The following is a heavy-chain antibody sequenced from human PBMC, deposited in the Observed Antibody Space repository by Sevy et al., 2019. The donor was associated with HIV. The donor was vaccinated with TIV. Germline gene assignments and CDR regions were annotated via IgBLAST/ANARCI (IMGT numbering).Heavy chain of an antibody. CDR1: GFAFYDHS. D-gene: IGHD2-8*01. V-gene: IGHV3-23*01. Sequence: GGSLRLSCAASGFAFYDHSMRWIRQAPGKGLEWVATLSFGCGKINYADSMKSLFTISRENSKNSFYLQMDNLRVEDTALYYCAREGCTRPHDYWGQGTRVTVSS. CDR2: LSFGCGKI. J-gene: IGHJ4*02. CDR3: AREGCTRPHDY.